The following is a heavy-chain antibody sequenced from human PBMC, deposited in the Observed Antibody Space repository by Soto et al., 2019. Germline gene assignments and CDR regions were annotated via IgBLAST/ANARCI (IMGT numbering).Heavy chain of an antibody. CDR3: ARDPGVALSARWFDP. D-gene: IGHD2-8*01. J-gene: IGHJ5*02. CDR2: IYYSGST. Sequence: QVHLQESGPGLLKPSETLTLTCTVSGGSLNNGNYYWSWLRQPPGKALEWIGHIYYSGSTSYNPSLKSRVVMSIDMSKSQFSLRLPSVTAADTAVYFCARDPGVALSARWFDPWGQGALITVAS. V-gene: IGHV4-61*01. CDR1: GGSLNNGNYY.